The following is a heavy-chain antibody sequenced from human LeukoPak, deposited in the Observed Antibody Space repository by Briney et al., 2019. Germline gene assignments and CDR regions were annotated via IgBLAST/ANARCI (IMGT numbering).Heavy chain of an antibody. D-gene: IGHD3-3*01. J-gene: IGHJ3*02. CDR1: GGSISSGGYY. V-gene: IGHV4-30-2*01. Sequence: SQTLSLTCTVSGGSISSGGYYWSWIRQPPGKGLEWIGYIYHSGSTYYNPSLKSRVTISVDRSKNQFSLKLSSVTAADTAVYYCARVPKITIFGVVLDAFDIWGQGTMVTVSS. CDR2: IYHSGST. CDR3: ARVPKITIFGVVLDAFDI.